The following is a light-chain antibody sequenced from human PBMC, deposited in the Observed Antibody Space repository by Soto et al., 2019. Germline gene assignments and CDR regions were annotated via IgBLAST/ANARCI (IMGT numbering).Light chain of an antibody. Sequence: EIVMTQSPDTLSVSPGERATLSCRASQSVFSSLAWYQQKPGQAPGLLIYGAATRATGIPARFSGSGSGTEFTLTISSLQSEDFAVYYCQQYHNWPAFGQGDQGRNQT. V-gene: IGKV3-15*01. CDR1: QSVFSS. CDR3: QQYHNWPA. J-gene: IGKJ1*01. CDR2: GAA.